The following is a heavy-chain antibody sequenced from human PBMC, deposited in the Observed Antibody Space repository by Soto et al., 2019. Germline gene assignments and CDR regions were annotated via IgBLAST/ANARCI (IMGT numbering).Heavy chain of an antibody. D-gene: IGHD1-26*01. CDR1: GFTFSSYS. CDR3: ARDVPTDPGSAY. CDR2: ISSSSSYI. J-gene: IGHJ4*02. Sequence: EVQLVESGGGLVKPGGSLRLSCAASGFTFSSYSMNWVRQAPGKGLEWVSTISSSSSYIYYADSVKGRFTISGDNAKTSLYLQMNSLRAEDTAVYYCARDVPTDPGSAYWGQGTLVTVSS. V-gene: IGHV3-21*01.